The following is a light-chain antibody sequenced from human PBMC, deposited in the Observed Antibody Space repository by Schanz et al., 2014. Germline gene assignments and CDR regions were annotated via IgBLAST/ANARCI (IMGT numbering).Light chain of an antibody. CDR3: SSYAGSNNWRV. CDR2: EVT. CDR1: SSDVGGYNY. J-gene: IGLJ2*01. V-gene: IGLV2-8*01. Sequence: QSALTQPPSASGSLGQSVTISCTGTSSDVGGYNYVFWYQQHPGKAPKLMIYEVTKRPSGVPDRFSGSKSGNTASLTVSGLQAEDEADYYCSSYAGSNNWRVFGGGTKLTVL.